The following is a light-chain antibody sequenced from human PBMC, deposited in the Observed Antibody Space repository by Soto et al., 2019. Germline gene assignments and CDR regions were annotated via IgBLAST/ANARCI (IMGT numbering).Light chain of an antibody. V-gene: IGKV1D-12*01. Sequence: DIQMTQAPSSVSASVGDRVTISCLASQGLPNYLAWYQQKPRKAPKLLIYPASSLQSGVPSRFSGSELGTDFTLTINSLQQEDVATYVCQQGHTFPYTFGQGTKVVV. CDR3: QQGHTFPYT. CDR2: PAS. CDR1: QGLPNY. J-gene: IGKJ2*01.